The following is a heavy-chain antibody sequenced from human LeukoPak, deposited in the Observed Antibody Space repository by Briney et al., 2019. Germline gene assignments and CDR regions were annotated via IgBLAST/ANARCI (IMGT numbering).Heavy chain of an antibody. J-gene: IGHJ6*02. CDR2: ISYDGSNK. CDR1: GFTFSSYA. Sequence: GGSLRLSCAASGFTFSSYAMHWVRQAPGKGLEWVAVISYDGSNKYYADSVKGRFTISGDNSKNTLYLQMNSLRAEDTAVYYCARDHAILVVTARQTYYYGMDVWGQGTMVTVSS. CDR3: ARDHAILVVTARQTYYYGMDV. V-gene: IGHV3-30*04. D-gene: IGHD2-21*02.